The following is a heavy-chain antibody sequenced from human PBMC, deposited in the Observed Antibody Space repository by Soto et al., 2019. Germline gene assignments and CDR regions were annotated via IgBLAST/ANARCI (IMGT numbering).Heavy chain of an antibody. D-gene: IGHD6-13*01. CDR1: GYSFTSYW. V-gene: IGHV5-10-1*01. CDR2: IDPSDSYT. CDR3: ERQKIWAEAGPGGFDP. Sequence: GESLKISCKGSGYSFTSYWISWVRQMPGKGLEWMGRIDPSDSYTTYSPSFQGHVTISADKSISTAYLQWSSLKASDTAMYYCERQKIWAEAGPGGFDPWGQGTLVTVCS. J-gene: IGHJ5*02.